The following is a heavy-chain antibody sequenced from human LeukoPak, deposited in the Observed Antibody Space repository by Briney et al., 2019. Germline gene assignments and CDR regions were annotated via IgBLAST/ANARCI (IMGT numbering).Heavy chain of an antibody. V-gene: IGHV3-9*03. CDR1: GFTFDDYA. CDR2: ISWNSGSI. J-gene: IGHJ4*02. Sequence: GGSLRLSCAASGFTFDDYAMHWVRQAPGKGLEWVSGISWNSGSIGYADSVKGRFTISRDNAKNSLYLQMNSLRAEDMALYYCAKDNYYYGSGSYFDYWGQGTLVTVSS. CDR3: AKDNYYYGSGSYFDY. D-gene: IGHD3-10*01.